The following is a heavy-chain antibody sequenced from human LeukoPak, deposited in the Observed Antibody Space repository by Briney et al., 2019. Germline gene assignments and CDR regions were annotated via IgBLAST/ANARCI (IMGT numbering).Heavy chain of an antibody. CDR2: ISFDGTDA. J-gene: IGHJ5*02. CDR1: GFTFSSYA. Sequence: PGGSLRLSCAASGFTFSSYAIHWVRQAPGKGLEWVAVISFDGTDAFYADSVKGRFTISRDNSKNTLYLQMNSLRAEDTAVYYCARDVEKYQLLLNNWFDPWGQGTLVTVSS. V-gene: IGHV3-30*04. CDR3: ARDVEKYQLLLNNWFDP. D-gene: IGHD2-2*01.